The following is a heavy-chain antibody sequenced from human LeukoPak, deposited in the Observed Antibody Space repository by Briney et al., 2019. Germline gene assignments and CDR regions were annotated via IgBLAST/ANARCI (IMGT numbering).Heavy chain of an antibody. CDR1: GFTFSTYS. Sequence: PGGSLRLSCAASGFTFSTYSMNWVRQAPGKGLEWVSSISSSSYIYYADSVKGRFTISRDNAKNSLYLQMNSLRAEDTAVYYCAREGFTMVRGVIIDYYYYYMDVWGKGTTVTISS. V-gene: IGHV3-21*01. CDR3: AREGFTMVRGVIIDYYYYYMDV. D-gene: IGHD3-10*01. J-gene: IGHJ6*03. CDR2: ISSSSYI.